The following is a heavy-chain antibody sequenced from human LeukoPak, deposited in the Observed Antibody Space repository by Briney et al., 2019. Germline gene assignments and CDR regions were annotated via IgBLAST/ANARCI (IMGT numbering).Heavy chain of an antibody. V-gene: IGHV3-7*03. CDR3: ARDPPTGDWLPLFDY. CDR1: GFTFSSYW. CDR2: IKQDGSEK. D-gene: IGHD3-9*01. Sequence: PGGSLRLSCAAFGFTFSSYWMSWVRQAPGKGLEWVANIKQDGSEKYYVDSVKGRFTISRDNAKNSPYLQMNSLRAEDTAVYYCARDPPTGDWLPLFDYWGQGTLVTVSS. J-gene: IGHJ4*02.